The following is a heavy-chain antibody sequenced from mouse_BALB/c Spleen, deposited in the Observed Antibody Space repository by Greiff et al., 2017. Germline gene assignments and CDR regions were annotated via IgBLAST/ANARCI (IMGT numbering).Heavy chain of an antibody. D-gene: IGHD2-2*01. CDR3: ARGGWGYDGDDY. CDR1: GYTFTSYT. V-gene: IGHV1-4*02. CDR2: INPSSGYT. Sequence: QVQLQQSAAELARPGASVKMSCKASGYTFTSYTMHWVKQRPGQGLEWIGYINPSSGYTEYNQKFKDKTTLTADKSSSTAYMQLSSLTSEDSAVYYCARGGWGYDGDDYWGQGTTLTVSS. J-gene: IGHJ2*01.